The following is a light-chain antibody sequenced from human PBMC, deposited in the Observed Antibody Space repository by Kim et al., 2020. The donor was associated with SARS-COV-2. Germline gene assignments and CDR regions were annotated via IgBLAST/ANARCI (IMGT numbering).Light chain of an antibody. CDR2: KDS. CDR3: QTWDSSTYVV. Sequence: SYELTQPPSVSVFPGQTASITCSGHRLGDTYTSWYQKKPGQSPTLVMFKDSKRPSGIPDRFSGSNSGNTATLTICGTQTLDEADYYCQTWDSSTYVVFGGGTTLTVL. V-gene: IGLV3-1*01. CDR1: RLGDTY. J-gene: IGLJ2*01.